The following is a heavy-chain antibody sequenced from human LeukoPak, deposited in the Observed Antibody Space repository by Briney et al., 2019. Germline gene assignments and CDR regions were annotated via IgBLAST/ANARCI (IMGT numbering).Heavy chain of an antibody. V-gene: IGHV3-48*01. CDR2: IRNSSRGTI. CDR3: ARDHNCAFDN. J-gene: IGHJ4*02. D-gene: IGHD1-1*01. CDR1: GFIFSDYS. Sequence: PGGSLRLSCAASGFIFSDYSMNWVRQAPGKGLEWVAYIRNSSRGTIYYANSVKGRFTISRENAKNSQYLQMNTLRAEDTAVYYCARDHNCAFDNWGQGTLVTVSS.